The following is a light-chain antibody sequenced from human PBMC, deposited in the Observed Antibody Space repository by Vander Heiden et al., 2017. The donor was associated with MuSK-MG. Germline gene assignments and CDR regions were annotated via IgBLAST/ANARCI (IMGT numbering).Light chain of an antibody. CDR3: QQYSTWPPYT. J-gene: IGKJ2*01. V-gene: IGKV3-15*01. CDR2: GAS. CDR1: QSVSTN. Sequence: EIVMTQSPATLSVSPGERATLSCRASQSVSTNLAWYQQKPGQAPRLLIYGASTRAIDIPARFSGSGSGTEFTLSISSLQSEDFAVYYCQQYSTWPPYTFGQGTKLEIK.